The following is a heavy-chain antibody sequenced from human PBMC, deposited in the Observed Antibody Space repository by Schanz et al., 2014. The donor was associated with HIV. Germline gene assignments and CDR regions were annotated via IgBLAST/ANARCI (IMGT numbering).Heavy chain of an antibody. Sequence: QVQLVESGGGVVQPGRSLRLSCAASGFTFSSYGMHWVRQAPGKGLEWVAVIWYDGSKKYYADSVKGRFTISRDNPKNTLYLQMNSLRAEDTALYYCARDSVAGEYYHYGMDVWGQGTAVTVSS. CDR1: GFTFSSYG. J-gene: IGHJ6*02. CDR2: IWYDGSKK. D-gene: IGHD2-21*01. V-gene: IGHV3-33*01. CDR3: ARDSVAGEYYHYGMDV.